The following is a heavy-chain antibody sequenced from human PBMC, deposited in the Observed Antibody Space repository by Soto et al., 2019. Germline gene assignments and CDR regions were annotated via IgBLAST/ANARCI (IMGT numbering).Heavy chain of an antibody. V-gene: IGHV3-7*05. J-gene: IGHJ4*02. CDR2: IKQDGSEK. Sequence: PGGSLRLSCAASGFTFSSYWMSWVRQAPGKGLEWVANIKQDGSEKYYVDSVKGRFTISRDNAKNSLYLQMNSLRAEDTAVYYCARGKVLGWIPRTIHLSGGYXFDYWGQRTLVTVSS. CDR3: ARGKVLGWIPRTIHLSGGYXFDY. D-gene: IGHD5-18*01. CDR1: GFTFSSYW.